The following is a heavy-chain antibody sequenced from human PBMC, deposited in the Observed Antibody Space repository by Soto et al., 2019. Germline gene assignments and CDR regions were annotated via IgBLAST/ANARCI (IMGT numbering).Heavy chain of an antibody. J-gene: IGHJ4*02. V-gene: IGHV3-30*09. Sequence: GWSLRLSCAASGFTFSSYAMHWVRQAPGKGLEWVEVVSYEGSVKYYADSVKGRFAISRDNSMNSLYLQMNSLTSEDTAVYFCAKGATNYYDGSGPIDYWGQGTLVTVSS. CDR3: AKGATNYYDGSGPIDY. D-gene: IGHD3-22*01. CDR2: VSYEGSVK. CDR1: GFTFSSYA.